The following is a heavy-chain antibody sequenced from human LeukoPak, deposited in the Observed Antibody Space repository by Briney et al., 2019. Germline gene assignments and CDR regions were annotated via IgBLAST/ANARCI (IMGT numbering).Heavy chain of an antibody. CDR2: IYYSGST. V-gene: IGHV4-59*01. J-gene: IGHJ4*02. D-gene: IGHD3-22*01. Sequence: SETLSLTCTVSGGSISSYYWSWIRQPPGKGLEWIGYIYYSGSTNYNPSLKSRVTISVDTSKNQFSLKLSSVTAADTAVFYCATYSSGYYYVAYWGQGTLVTVSS. CDR3: ATYSSGYYYVAY. CDR1: GGSISSYY.